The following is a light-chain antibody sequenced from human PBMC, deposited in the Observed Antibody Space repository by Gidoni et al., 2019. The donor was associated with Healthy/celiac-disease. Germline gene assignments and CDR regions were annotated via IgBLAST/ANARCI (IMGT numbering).Light chain of an antibody. CDR2: DAS. J-gene: IGKJ5*01. CDR3: QQYDNRPPIT. CDR1: QDISNY. V-gene: IGKV1-33*01. Sequence: DSQMTQSPSSLSASVGDRVTITCQASQDISNYLNWYQQKPGKAPKLLIYDASNLETGVPSRFSGSGSGTDFTFTISSLQPEDIATYYCQQYDNRPPITFGQGTRLEIK.